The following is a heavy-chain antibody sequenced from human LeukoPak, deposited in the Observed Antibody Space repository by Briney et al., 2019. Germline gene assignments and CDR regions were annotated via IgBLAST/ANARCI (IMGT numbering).Heavy chain of an antibody. CDR2: IYYSGST. D-gene: IGHD2-15*01. Sequence: SETLSLTCTVSGGSISSYYWSWIRQPPGKGLEWIGYIYYSGSTNYNPSLKSRVTISVDTSKNQFSLKLSSVTAADTAVYYCARGVVVAATHFDYWGQGTLVTVSP. CDR1: GGSISSYY. J-gene: IGHJ4*02. CDR3: ARGVVVAATHFDY. V-gene: IGHV4-59*01.